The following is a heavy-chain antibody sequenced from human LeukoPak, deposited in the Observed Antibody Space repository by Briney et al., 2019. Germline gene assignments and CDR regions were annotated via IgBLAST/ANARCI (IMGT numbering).Heavy chain of an antibody. D-gene: IGHD3-3*01. V-gene: IGHV3-48*01. Sequence: GGSLRLSCAASGFTFSSYSMNWVRQAPGKGLEWVSYISSGSSTIYYTDSVKGRFTISRDNAKNSLYLQMNSLRAEDTAVYYCARGARGFWSGYYDYWGQGILVTVSS. CDR3: ARGARGFWSGYYDY. CDR2: ISSGSSTI. J-gene: IGHJ4*02. CDR1: GFTFSSYS.